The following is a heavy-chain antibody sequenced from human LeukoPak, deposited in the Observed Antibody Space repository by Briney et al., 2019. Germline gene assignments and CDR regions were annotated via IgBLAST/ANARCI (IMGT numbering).Heavy chain of an antibody. CDR2: IIPIFGTA. Sequence: ASVKVSCKASGYTFTGYYMHWVRQAPGQGLEWMGGIIPIFGTANYAQKFQGRVTITTDESTSTAYMELSSLRSEDTAVYYCASVGCSGGSCYNRFDYWGQGTLVTVSS. CDR3: ASVGCSGGSCYNRFDY. CDR1: GYTFTGYY. D-gene: IGHD2-15*01. J-gene: IGHJ4*02. V-gene: IGHV1-69*05.